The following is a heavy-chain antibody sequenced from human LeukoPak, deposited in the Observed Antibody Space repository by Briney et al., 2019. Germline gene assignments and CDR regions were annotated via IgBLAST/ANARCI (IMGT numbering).Heavy chain of an antibody. V-gene: IGHV1-46*01. CDR1: GYTFTNYY. J-gene: IGHJ4*02. Sequence: ASVKVSCKAYGYTFTNYYMHWVRQVPGQGLDWMGFINPSGGSTRYAQNFQGRVTMTRDTSTSTIWMELSSLRSEDSAVYYCARDPRGNSVYVFDYWGQGTLVTVYS. CDR2: INPSGGST. CDR3: ARDPRGNSVYVFDY. D-gene: IGHD5/OR15-5a*01.